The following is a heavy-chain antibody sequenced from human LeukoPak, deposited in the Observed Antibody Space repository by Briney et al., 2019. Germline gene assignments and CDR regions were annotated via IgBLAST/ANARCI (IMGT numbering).Heavy chain of an antibody. D-gene: IGHD6-19*01. CDR2: IYYSGNT. CDR3: ARVGNGCLDC. V-gene: IGHV4-59*01. CDR1: GGSISSYY. Sequence: KPSETLSLTCTVPGGSISSYYWSWMRQPPGKGLEWIGYIYYSGNTTYNPSLTTRVTISIDTSKNQFSLKLSSVTAADTAVYYCARVGNGCLDCWGQGTLVTVSS. J-gene: IGHJ4*02.